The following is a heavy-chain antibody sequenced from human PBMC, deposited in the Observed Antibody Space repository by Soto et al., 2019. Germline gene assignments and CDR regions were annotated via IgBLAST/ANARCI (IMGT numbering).Heavy chain of an antibody. J-gene: IGHJ4*02. Sequence: GGSLRLSCAASGFTFSSYAISWVRQAPGKGLEWVSCISGSGAGTYYADSVKGRFTISRDNSKNTMYLQMNNLRAEDTGVYYCARGLINGRWYAADWGQGTLVTVSS. CDR3: ARGLINGRWYAAD. CDR2: ISGSGAGT. CDR1: GFTFSSYA. V-gene: IGHV3-23*01. D-gene: IGHD6-13*01.